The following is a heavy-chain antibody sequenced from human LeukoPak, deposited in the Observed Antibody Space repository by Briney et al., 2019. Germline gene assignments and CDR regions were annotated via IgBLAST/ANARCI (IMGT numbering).Heavy chain of an antibody. V-gene: IGHV4-31*03. J-gene: IGHJ4*02. CDR3: ARGLRYLYYFVY. D-gene: IGHD3-9*01. CDR2: IYYSGTT. Sequence: SQTRSLTCTVSGASISSGGSSWSRIRQPPGMGLEWIGSIYYSGTTYLTPSLKSRITISADTSKNQFSLNLNSVTAADTAVYYCARGLRYLYYFVYRRQGTMVSVSP. CDR1: GASISSGGSS.